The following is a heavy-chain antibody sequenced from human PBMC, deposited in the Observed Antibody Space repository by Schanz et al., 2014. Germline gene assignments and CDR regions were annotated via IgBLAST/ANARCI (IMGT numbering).Heavy chain of an antibody. CDR2: VHPGGSA. D-gene: IGHD3-10*02. Sequence: EVQLVESGGGWVQPGGSLRLSCAVSGFIVRSNYMTWVRQAPGKGLEWVSFVHPGGSAYYPDSVKGRFTISRDSSKNTLYLQMNSLRPEDTAIYYCAKNQYDDVDLSSFYFDFWGQGTLVTVSS. V-gene: IGHV3-66*01. CDR1: GFIVRSNY. CDR3: AKNQYDDVDLSSFYFDF. J-gene: IGHJ4*02.